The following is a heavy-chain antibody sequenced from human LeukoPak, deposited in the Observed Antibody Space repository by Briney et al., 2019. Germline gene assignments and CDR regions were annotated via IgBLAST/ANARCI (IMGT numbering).Heavy chain of an antibody. J-gene: IGHJ5*02. CDR3: AKHVIAVAGNNWFDP. Sequence: GGSRRLSCAASGFTFSSYGMHWVRKAPGKGLEWVAVISYDGSNKYYADSVKGRFTISRDNSKNTLYLQMNSLRAEDTAVYYCAKHVIAVAGNNWFDPWGQGTLVTVSS. D-gene: IGHD6-19*01. V-gene: IGHV3-30*18. CDR2: ISYDGSNK. CDR1: GFTFSSYG.